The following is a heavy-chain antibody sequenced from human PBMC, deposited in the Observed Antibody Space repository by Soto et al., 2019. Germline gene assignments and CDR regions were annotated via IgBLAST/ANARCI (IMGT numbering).Heavy chain of an antibody. CDR1: GGSTSSGGYS. J-gene: IGHJ4*02. D-gene: IGHD3-10*01. CDR3: ARAIGWFGELLGGYYFDY. V-gene: IGHV4-30-2*01. CDR2: IYHSGST. Sequence: QLQLQESGSGLVKPSQTLSLTCAVSGGSTSSGGYSWSWIRQPPGKGLEWIGYIYHSGSTYYNPSLKSRVTISVDRSKNQFSLKLISVTAADTAVYYCARAIGWFGELLGGYYFDYWGQGTLVTVSS.